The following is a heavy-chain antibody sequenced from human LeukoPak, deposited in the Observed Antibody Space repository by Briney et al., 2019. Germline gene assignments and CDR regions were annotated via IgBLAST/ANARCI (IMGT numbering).Heavy chain of an antibody. D-gene: IGHD6-6*01. V-gene: IGHV3-13*01. CDR2: IGTAGDT. Sequence: GGSLRLSCAASGFTFSSYDMHWVRQATGKGLEWVSAIGTAGDTYYPGSVKGRFTISRENAKNSLYLPMNSLIAEDTAVYYCAREGSSSFYFDYWGQGTLVTVSS. J-gene: IGHJ4*02. CDR3: AREGSSSFYFDY. CDR1: GFTFSSYD.